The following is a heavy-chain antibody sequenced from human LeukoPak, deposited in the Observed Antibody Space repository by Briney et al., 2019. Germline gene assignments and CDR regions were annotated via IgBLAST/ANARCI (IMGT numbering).Heavy chain of an antibody. CDR2: IYTSGST. V-gene: IGHV4-4*07. J-gene: IGHJ6*03. CDR1: GGSISSYY. D-gene: IGHD5-24*01. CDR3: ARDRSTYNNYDYYYMDV. Sequence: TPSETLSLTCTVSGGSISSYYWSWIRQRDGKGREWIGSIYTSGSTNYNPSLKSRVTMSVDTSKNQLSLKRSSVTAADTAVYYCARDRSTYNNYDYYYMDVWGKGTTVTVSS.